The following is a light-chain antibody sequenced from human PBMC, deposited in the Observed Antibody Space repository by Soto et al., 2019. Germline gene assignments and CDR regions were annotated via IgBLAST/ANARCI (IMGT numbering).Light chain of an antibody. J-gene: IGKJ1*01. CDR3: QRYNNWPQT. CDR1: QSVSGN. CDR2: GAS. V-gene: IGKV3-15*01. Sequence: EIVMTQSPATLSVSPGERATLSCRASQSVSGNLAWYQQKPGQAPRLLIFGASTRATGIPARFSGSGSGTDFTLTISSLQSEDFAVYYCQRYNNWPQTFGQATKVEIK.